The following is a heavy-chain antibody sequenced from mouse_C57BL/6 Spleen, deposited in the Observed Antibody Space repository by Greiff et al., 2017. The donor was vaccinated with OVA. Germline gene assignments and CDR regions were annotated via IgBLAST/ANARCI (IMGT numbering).Heavy chain of an antibody. D-gene: IGHD1-1*01. J-gene: IGHJ3*01. Sequence: EVQLQQSGGGLVKPGGSLKLSCAASGFTFSSYAMSWVRQTPEKRLEWVATISDGGSYTYYPDNVKGRFTISRDNAKNNLYLQMSHLKSEDTAMYYCARGYGSSQAWFAYWGQGTLVTVSA. CDR1: GFTFSSYA. V-gene: IGHV5-4*01. CDR3: ARGYGSSQAWFAY. CDR2: ISDGGSYT.